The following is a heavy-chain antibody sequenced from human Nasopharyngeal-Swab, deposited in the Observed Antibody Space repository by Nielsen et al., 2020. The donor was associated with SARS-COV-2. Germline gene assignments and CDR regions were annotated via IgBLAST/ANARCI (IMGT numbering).Heavy chain of an antibody. Sequence: GESLKISCAASGFTFSDYYMSWIRQAPGKGLEWVSYISSSSSYTNYADSVKGRFTISRDNAKNPLYLQMNSLRAEDTAVYYCAREGHIVVPKAFDYWGQGTLVTVSS. D-gene: IGHD2-21*01. J-gene: IGHJ4*02. CDR1: GFTFSDYY. CDR2: ISSSSSYT. CDR3: AREGHIVVPKAFDY. V-gene: IGHV3-11*05.